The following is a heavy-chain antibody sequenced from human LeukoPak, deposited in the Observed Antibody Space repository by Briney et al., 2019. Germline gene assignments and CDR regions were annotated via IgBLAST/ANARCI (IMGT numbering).Heavy chain of an antibody. CDR3: ARGRRYSYGFDY. CDR2: INHSGST. D-gene: IGHD5-18*01. CDR1: GGSFSGYY. V-gene: IGHV4-34*01. J-gene: IGHJ4*02. Sequence: KASETLSLTCTVYGGSFSGYYWSWIRQPPGKGLEWIGEINHSGSTNYNPSLKSRVTISVDTSKNQFSLKLSSVTAADTAVYYCARGRRYSYGFDYWGQGTLVTVSS.